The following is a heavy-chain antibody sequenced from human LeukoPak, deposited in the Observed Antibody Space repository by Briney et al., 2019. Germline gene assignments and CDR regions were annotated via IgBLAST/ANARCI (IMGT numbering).Heavy chain of an antibody. Sequence: PGGSLRLSCAASGFTFSSYEMNWVRQAPGKGLEWVSYISSSGSTIYYADSVKGRFTISRDNAKNSLYLQMNSLRAEDTAVYYCARGGEQITMIVEEPYYFDYWGQGTLVTVSS. D-gene: IGHD3-22*01. V-gene: IGHV3-48*03. CDR1: GFTFSSYE. CDR3: ARGGEQITMIVEEPYYFDY. CDR2: ISSSGSTI. J-gene: IGHJ4*02.